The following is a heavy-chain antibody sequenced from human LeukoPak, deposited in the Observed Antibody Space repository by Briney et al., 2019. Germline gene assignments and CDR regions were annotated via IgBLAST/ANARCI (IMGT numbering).Heavy chain of an antibody. V-gene: IGHV3-30*03. CDR3: ARDPFILTGYYSDY. CDR1: GFTFSSYG. CDR2: ISYDGSNK. Sequence: GGSLRLSCAASGFTFSSYGMHWVRQAPGKGLEWVTVISYDGSNKYYADSVKGRFTISRDNSKNTLYMQMNSLRAEDTAVYYCARDPFILTGYYSDYWGQGTLVTVSS. J-gene: IGHJ4*02. D-gene: IGHD3-9*01.